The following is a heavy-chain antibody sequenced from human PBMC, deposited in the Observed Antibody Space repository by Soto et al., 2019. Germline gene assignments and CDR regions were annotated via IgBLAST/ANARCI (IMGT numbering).Heavy chain of an antibody. Sequence: PSETLSLTCTVSGGSISSYYWSWIRQPPGKGLEWIGYIYYSGSTNYNPSLKSRVTISVDTSKNQFSLKLSSVTAADTAVYFCAKNRGSGSPYYYNMEVWGQGTMVTVSS. CDR2: IYYSGST. CDR1: GGSISSYY. J-gene: IGHJ6*02. V-gene: IGHV4-59*01. CDR3: AKNRGSGSPYYYNMEV. D-gene: IGHD3-10*01.